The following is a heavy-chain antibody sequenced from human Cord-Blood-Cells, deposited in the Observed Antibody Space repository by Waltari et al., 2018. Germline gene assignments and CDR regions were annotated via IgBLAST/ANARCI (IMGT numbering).Heavy chain of an antibody. CDR2: ISAYNGNT. CDR3: ARDRDTAMVDYYYYYGMDV. Sequence: QVQLVQSGAEVKKPGASVKVSCKASGYTFTTYGISWVRQAPGQGLEWMGGISAYNGNTNYAQKLQGRVTMTTDTTTSTAYSELRSRRSDDAAVYYCARDRDTAMVDYYYYYGMDVWGQGTTVTVSS. D-gene: IGHD5-18*01. CDR1: GYTFTTYG. V-gene: IGHV1-18*01. J-gene: IGHJ6*02.